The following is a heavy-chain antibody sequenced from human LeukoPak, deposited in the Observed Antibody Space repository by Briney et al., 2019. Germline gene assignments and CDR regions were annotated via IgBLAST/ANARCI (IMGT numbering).Heavy chain of an antibody. CDR3: ASRVLLWFGEEYYYYGMDV. CDR2: IYYSGST. Sequence: SETLPLTCTVSGGSISSSSYYWGWIRQPPGKGLEWIGSIYYSGSTYYNPSLKSRVTISVDTSKNQFSLKLSSVTAADTAVYYCASRVLLWFGEEYYYYGMDVWGQGTTVTVSS. D-gene: IGHD3-10*01. CDR1: GGSISSSSYY. V-gene: IGHV4-39*01. J-gene: IGHJ6*02.